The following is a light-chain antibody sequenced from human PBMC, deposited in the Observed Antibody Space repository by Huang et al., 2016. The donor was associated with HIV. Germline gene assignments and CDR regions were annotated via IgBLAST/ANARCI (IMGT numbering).Light chain of an antibody. Sequence: EIVMTQSPATLSVSPGERATLSCRASQGVSNNIVWYQQKPGQTPRLLIHGASTRATGIAAKFSGRGSGTDFTLTITSLQPEDSAVYYCQHYNNWPPWTFGPGTQVEI. CDR3: QHYNNWPPWT. CDR2: GAS. CDR1: QGVSNN. J-gene: IGKJ1*01. V-gene: IGKV3D-15*01.